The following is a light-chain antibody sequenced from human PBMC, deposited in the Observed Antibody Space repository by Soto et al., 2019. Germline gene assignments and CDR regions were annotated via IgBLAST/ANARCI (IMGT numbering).Light chain of an antibody. CDR1: QTVRNSY. CDR2: DAS. V-gene: IGKV3-20*01. Sequence: EFVLTQSPGTLSLSPGERATLSCRASQTVRNSYLAWYQQKPGQAPRLLIHDASSRATGIPDRFSGSGSETDFTLTISRLQPEDFAVYYCQQYNNWPHTFGRGTKVDIK. CDR3: QQYNNWPHT. J-gene: IGKJ4*02.